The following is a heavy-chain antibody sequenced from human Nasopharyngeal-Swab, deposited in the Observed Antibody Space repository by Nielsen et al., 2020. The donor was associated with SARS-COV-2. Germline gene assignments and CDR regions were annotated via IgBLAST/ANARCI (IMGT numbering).Heavy chain of an antibody. CDR1: GASFTGIF. Sequence: SETLSLTCTCKGASFTGIFWNWVRQPPGKGLEWIGEVSHSGTATYNPSLTGRVTISLDTAWSQFSLRLSSLSDADTAVYFCARGGQDNALDVWDQGTKVAVSS. D-gene: IGHD1-1*01. V-gene: IGHV4-34*01. J-gene: IGHJ6*02. CDR3: ARGGQDNALDV. CDR2: VSHSGTA.